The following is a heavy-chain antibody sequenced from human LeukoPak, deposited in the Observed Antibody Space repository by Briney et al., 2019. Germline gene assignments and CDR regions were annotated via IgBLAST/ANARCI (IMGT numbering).Heavy chain of an antibody. Sequence: PSETLSLTCTVSGGSISSYYWSWIRQPPGQGLEWIGYIYDSGSTNYNPSLKSRVTISVDSSKNQFSLTLSSVTAADTAVYYCACLTTADAFDIWGQGTMVTVSS. CDR1: GGSISSYY. CDR2: IYDSGST. J-gene: IGHJ3*02. V-gene: IGHV4-59*01. D-gene: IGHD3-22*01. CDR3: ACLTTADAFDI.